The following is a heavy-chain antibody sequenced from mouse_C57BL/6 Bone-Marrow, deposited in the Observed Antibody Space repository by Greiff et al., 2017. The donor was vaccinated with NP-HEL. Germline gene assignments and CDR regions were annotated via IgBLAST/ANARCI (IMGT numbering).Heavy chain of an antibody. J-gene: IGHJ2*01. CDR1: GYTFTDYY. Sequence: QVQLKQSGAELVRPGASVKLSCKASGYTFTDYYINWVKQRPGQGLEWIARIYPGSGNTYYNEKFKGKATLTAEKSSSTAYMQLSSLTSEDSAVYFCAWVYYGYDYWGQGTTLTVSS. CDR3: AWVYYGYDY. V-gene: IGHV1-76*01. CDR2: IYPGSGNT. D-gene: IGHD2-2*01.